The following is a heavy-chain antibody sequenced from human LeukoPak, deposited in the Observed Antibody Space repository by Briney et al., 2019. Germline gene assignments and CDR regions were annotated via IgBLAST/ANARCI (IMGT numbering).Heavy chain of an antibody. V-gene: IGHV3-7*01. CDR2: IKHDRDEK. D-gene: IGHD3-10*01. CDR1: GFMFSESW. CDR3: AREKGGILWFGELL. Sequence: GGSLRLSCVASGFMFSESWMNWVRQAPGKGLEWVANIKHDRDEKHYADSVKGRFTISRDNAKNTLYLQMDRLRVDDTAVYYCAREKGGILWFGELLGGQGTLVTVSS. J-gene: IGHJ4*02.